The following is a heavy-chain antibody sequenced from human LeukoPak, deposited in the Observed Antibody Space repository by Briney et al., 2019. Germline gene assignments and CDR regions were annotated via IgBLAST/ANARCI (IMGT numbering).Heavy chain of an antibody. D-gene: IGHD1-26*01. J-gene: IGHJ3*02. V-gene: IGHV4-38-2*02. Sequence: SETLSLTCSVSGYSISSGNYWGWIRLPPGKGLQWIGSIYHSGSTYYNPSLKSRVTISVDTSKNQFSLKLSSVTAADTAVYYCARVGRIVGAAVRAFDIWGQGTMVTVSS. CDR3: ARVGRIVGAAVRAFDI. CDR2: IYHSGST. CDR1: GYSISSGNY.